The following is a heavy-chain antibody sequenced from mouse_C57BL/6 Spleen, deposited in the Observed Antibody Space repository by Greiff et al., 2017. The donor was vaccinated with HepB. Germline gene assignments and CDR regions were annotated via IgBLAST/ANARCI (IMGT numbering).Heavy chain of an antibody. CDR2: ILPGSGST. J-gene: IGHJ4*01. V-gene: IGHV1-9*01. Sequence: VQLQQSGAELMKPGASVKLSCKATGYTFTGYWIEWVKQRPGHGLEWIGEILPGSGSTNYNEKFKGKAKFPADTSSNTAYMQISSLTTEDSAIYDCARSRERYYAMDYWGQGTSVTVSS. CDR3: ARSRERYYAMDY. CDR1: GYTFTGYW.